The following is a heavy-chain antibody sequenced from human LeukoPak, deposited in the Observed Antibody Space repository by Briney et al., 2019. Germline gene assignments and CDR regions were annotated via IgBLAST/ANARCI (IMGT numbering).Heavy chain of an antibody. J-gene: IGHJ4*02. CDR3: VRDPYSSGWTVPFDY. Sequence: PGRSLRLSCAASGFIFSSYGMHWVRQAPGKGLEWVAHIWYDGSKKDYADSVKGRFTVSRDNSKNTLDLQMNSLRAEDTAVYYCVRDPYSSGWTVPFDYWGQGTPVTVSS. D-gene: IGHD3-22*01. V-gene: IGHV3-33*01. CDR1: GFIFSSYG. CDR2: IWYDGSKK.